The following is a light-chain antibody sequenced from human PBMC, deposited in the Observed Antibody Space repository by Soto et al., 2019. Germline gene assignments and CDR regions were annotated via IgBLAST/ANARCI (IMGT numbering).Light chain of an antibody. CDR3: QQYNSYSYT. CDR1: QSISSW. V-gene: IGKV1-5*01. CDR2: DAS. J-gene: IGKJ2*01. Sequence: DIQMTQSPSTLSASVGERVTITCRASQSISSWLAWYQQKPGKAPKLLIYDASSLESGVPARFSGSGSGTEFTLTISSLQPDDFATYYCQQYNSYSYTFGQGTKLEIK.